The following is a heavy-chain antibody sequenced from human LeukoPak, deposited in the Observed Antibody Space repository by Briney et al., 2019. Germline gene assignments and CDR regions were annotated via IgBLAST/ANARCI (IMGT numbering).Heavy chain of an antibody. D-gene: IGHD2-8*02. CDR1: GFTFSDHY. Sequence: PGGSLRLPCAASGFTFSDHYMAWVRQAPGKGLEWVGRIRKKTNSYTTEYAASVKDRFTISRDDSKNSLYLQMNSLRAEDTAVYYCAKDPWWGTPYGYFDYWGQGTLVTVSS. CDR3: AKDPWWGTPYGYFDY. V-gene: IGHV3-72*01. J-gene: IGHJ4*02. CDR2: IRKKTNSYTT.